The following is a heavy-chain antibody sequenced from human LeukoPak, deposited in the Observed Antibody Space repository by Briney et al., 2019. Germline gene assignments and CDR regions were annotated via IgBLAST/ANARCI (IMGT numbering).Heavy chain of an antibody. D-gene: IGHD2-21*02. J-gene: IGHJ4*02. V-gene: IGHV3-21*04. CDR3: ARSRVVVTATDY. CDR2: ISSSSSYI. CDR1: GFTVSNNY. Sequence: PGGSLRLSCAASGFTVSNNYMNWLRQAPGKGLEWVSSISSSSSYIYYADSVKGRFTISRDNAKNSLYLQMNSLRAEDTAVYYCARSRVVVTATDYWGQGTLVTVSS.